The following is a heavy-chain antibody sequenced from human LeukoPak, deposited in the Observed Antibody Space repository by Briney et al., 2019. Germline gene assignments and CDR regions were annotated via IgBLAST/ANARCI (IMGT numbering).Heavy chain of an antibody. CDR3: ARSLLYCSGGSCYGY. J-gene: IGHJ4*02. D-gene: IGHD2-15*01. CDR1: GGSFSGYY. Sequence: SETLSLTCTVSGGSFSGYYWSWIRQPPGKGLEWIGEINHSGSTNYNPSLKSRVTISVDTSKNQFSLKLSSVTAADTAVYYCARSLLYCSGGSCYGYWGQGTLVTVSS. CDR2: INHSGST. V-gene: IGHV4-34*01.